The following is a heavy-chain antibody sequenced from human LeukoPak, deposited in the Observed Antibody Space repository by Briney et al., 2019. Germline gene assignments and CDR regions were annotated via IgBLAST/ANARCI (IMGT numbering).Heavy chain of an antibody. Sequence: GRSLRLSCTASGFTFGDYAMSWVRQAPGKGLEWEGFIRSKAYGGTTEYAASVKGRFTISRDDSKSIAYLQMNSLKTEDTAVYYCTREGSGYSYGRPDYYYYYYGMDVWGQGTTVTVSS. D-gene: IGHD5-18*01. CDR2: IRSKAYGGTT. J-gene: IGHJ6*02. CDR3: TREGSGYSYGRPDYYYYYYGMDV. CDR1: GFTFGDYA. V-gene: IGHV3-49*04.